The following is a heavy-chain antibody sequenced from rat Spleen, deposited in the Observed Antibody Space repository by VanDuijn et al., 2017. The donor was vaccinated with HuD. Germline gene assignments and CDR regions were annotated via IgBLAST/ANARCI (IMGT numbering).Heavy chain of an antibody. CDR1: GFSLTSYN. CDR3: AKDWSYNSGFDY. D-gene: IGHD4-3*01. J-gene: IGHJ2*01. CDR2: IWNTGGT. Sequence: QVQLKESGPGLVQPSQTLSLTCTVAGFSLTSYNVHWVRQPPGKDLEWMGVIWNTGGTQYNSALKSRLNISKDTSMSQVFFKMNSLQTEDTATYFCAKDWSYNSGFDYWGQGVMVTVSS. V-gene: IGHV2-41*01.